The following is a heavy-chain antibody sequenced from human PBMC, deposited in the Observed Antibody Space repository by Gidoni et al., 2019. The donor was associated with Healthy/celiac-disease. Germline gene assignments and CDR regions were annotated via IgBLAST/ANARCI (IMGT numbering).Heavy chain of an antibody. CDR2: ISSSGSTI. CDR3: ASDYYDSSGYYDPYDAFDI. CDR1: GFTFSSYE. Sequence: EVQLVESGGGLVQPGGSLRLSCSASGFTFSSYEMNWVRQAPGKGLEWVSYISSSGSTIYYADSVKGRFTISRDNAKNSLYLQMNSLRAEDTAVYYCASDYYDSSGYYDPYDAFDIWGQGTMVTVSS. J-gene: IGHJ3*02. D-gene: IGHD3-22*01. V-gene: IGHV3-48*03.